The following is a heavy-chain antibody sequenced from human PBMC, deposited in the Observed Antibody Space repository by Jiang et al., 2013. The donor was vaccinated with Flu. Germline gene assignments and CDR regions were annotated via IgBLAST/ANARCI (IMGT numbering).Heavy chain of an antibody. CDR3: ARVALRHFDWFTMPDY. J-gene: IGHJ4*02. D-gene: IGHD3-9*01. V-gene: IGHV3-48*03. CDR2: VSTSGGTT. Sequence: QLVESGGGLVQPGGSLRLSCTASGFTLSPYELIWVRQAPGRGLEWLSYVSTSGGTTYYADSVKGRFPVSRDNSKNSLYLQMNILRAEDTAIYYCARVALRHFDWFTMPDYWGQGTLVTVSS. CDR1: GFTLSPYE.